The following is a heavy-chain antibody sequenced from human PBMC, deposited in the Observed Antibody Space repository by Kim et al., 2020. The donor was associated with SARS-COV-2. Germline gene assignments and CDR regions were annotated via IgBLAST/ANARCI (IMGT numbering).Heavy chain of an antibody. CDR1: GFIVSTNY. J-gene: IGHJ4*02. V-gene: IGHV3-53*01. Sequence: GGSLRLSCAASGFIVSTNYMTWVRQAPGKELEWVSVIYSGGNTFYADSVKGRFTISRDNSKNTLFLQMNSLRPEDTVVYYCTRGGGAVARPSDYWGQGTLAT. CDR3: TRGGGAVARPSDY. D-gene: IGHD6-19*01. CDR2: IYSGGNT.